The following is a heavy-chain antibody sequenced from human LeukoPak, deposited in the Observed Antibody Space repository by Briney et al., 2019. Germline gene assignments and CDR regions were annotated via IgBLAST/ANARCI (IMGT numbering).Heavy chain of an antibody. CDR2: IYYSGST. CDR3: ARGSSIAARFDY. D-gene: IGHD6-6*01. V-gene: IGHV4-39*01. J-gene: IGHJ4*02. Sequence: SETLSLTCTVSGGSISSSSYYWGWIRQPPGKGLEWIGSIYYSGSTYYNPPLKSRVTISVDTSKNQFSLKLSSVTAADTAVYYCARGSSIAARFDYWGQGTLVTVSS. CDR1: GGSISSSSYY.